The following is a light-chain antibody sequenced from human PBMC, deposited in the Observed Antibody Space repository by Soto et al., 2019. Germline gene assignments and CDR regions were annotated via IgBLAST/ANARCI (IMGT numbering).Light chain of an antibody. V-gene: IGKV3-20*01. Sequence: EIVLTQSPGTLSLSPGERATLSCRASQSVSGSYLAWYQHKPGQAPRLLIYDVSNRATGIPDRFSGSGSGTDFTLTISRLEPEDFAVYFCQQYGGSPPGSIFGLGTKLEIK. CDR1: QSVSGSY. CDR2: DVS. CDR3: QQYGGSPPGSI. J-gene: IGKJ2*01.